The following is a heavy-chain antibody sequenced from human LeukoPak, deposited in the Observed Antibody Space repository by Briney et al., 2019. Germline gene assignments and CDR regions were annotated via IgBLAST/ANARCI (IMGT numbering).Heavy chain of an antibody. Sequence: SETLSLTCAVYGGSFSGYYWNWIRQPPGKGLDWIGEINHSGSTDYNPSLKSRVTISVDTSKNQFSLKLSSVTAADTAMYYCARVIAVAATAGFDYWGQGTLVTVSS. D-gene: IGHD6-19*01. V-gene: IGHV4-34*01. CDR1: GGSFSGYY. CDR2: INHSGST. J-gene: IGHJ4*02. CDR3: ARVIAVAATAGFDY.